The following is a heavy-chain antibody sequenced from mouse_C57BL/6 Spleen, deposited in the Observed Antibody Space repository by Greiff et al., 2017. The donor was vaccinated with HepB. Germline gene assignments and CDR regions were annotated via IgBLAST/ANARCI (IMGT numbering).Heavy chain of an antibody. J-gene: IGHJ3*01. CDR1: GYSFTSYY. CDR3: ARGTAQATWFAY. CDR2: IYPGSGNT. D-gene: IGHD3-2*02. V-gene: IGHV1-66*01. Sequence: QVQLQQSGPELVKPGASVKISCKASGYSFTSYYIHWVKQRPGQGLEWIGWIYPGSGNTKYNEKFKGKATLTEDTSSSTAYMQPSSLTSADSAVYYCARGTAQATWFAYWGQGTLVTVSA.